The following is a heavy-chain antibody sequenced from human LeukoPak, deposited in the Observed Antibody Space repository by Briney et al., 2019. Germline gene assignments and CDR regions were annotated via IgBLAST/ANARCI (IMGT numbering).Heavy chain of an antibody. CDR3: AKSGPLGYCSGGSCYPPLYYYYYYGMDV. CDR1: GFTFSSSA. Sequence: PGGSLRLSCAASGFTFSSSAMSWVRQAPGKGLQWVSAISGSGGSTFYADSVKGRFTISRDNSKNTLYLQMNSLRAEDTAVYYCAKSGPLGYCSGGSCYPPLYYYYYYGMDVWGQGTTVTVSS. CDR2: ISGSGGST. D-gene: IGHD2-15*01. V-gene: IGHV3-23*01. J-gene: IGHJ6*02.